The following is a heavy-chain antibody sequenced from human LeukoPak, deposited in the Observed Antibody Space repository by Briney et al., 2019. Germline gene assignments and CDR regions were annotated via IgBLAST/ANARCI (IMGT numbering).Heavy chain of an antibody. Sequence: PSETLSLTCAVYGGSLSGYYWGWVRQTPGKGLERIGSIYYSGRTYNKTSLKSRVTISEDKSKKQCSLKQSSVTAADTAVYYCAGGEYSSSWYEFPMIYYFDYWGQGTLVTVSS. J-gene: IGHJ4*02. CDR3: AGGEYSSSWYEFPMIYYFDY. V-gene: IGHV4-34*01. CDR1: GGSLSGYY. D-gene: IGHD6-13*01. CDR2: IYYSGRT.